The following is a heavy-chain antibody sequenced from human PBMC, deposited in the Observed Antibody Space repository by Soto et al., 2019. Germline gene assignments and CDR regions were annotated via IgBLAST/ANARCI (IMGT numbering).Heavy chain of an antibody. CDR2: ISGSGGST. Sequence: GGSLRVSCAASGFTFISYAMSWVRQAPGKGLEWVSAISGSGGSTYYADSVKGRFTISRDNSKNTLYLQMNSLRAEDTAVYYCAKDRPAVAGTYYGVEVWGQGSAVTVSS. CDR3: AKDRPAVAGTYYGVEV. D-gene: IGHD6-19*01. CDR1: GFTFISYA. V-gene: IGHV3-23*01. J-gene: IGHJ6*02.